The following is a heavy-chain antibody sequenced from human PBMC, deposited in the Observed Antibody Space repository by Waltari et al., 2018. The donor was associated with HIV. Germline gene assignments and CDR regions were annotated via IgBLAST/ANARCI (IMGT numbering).Heavy chain of an antibody. J-gene: IGHJ6*02. CDR1: GFIVTDAW. CDR2: IKRNSDGGTI. Sequence: EVQLVESGGGLVKPGGSLGRSCAASGFIVTDAWMTWVRQAPGKGLEWVGRIKRNSDGGTIDYAAPVKGRFTILRDDSKNTLHLQMNNLKTEDTAVYYCTASGVWGQGTTVTVSS. V-gene: IGHV3-15*01. D-gene: IGHD3-10*01. CDR3: TASGV.